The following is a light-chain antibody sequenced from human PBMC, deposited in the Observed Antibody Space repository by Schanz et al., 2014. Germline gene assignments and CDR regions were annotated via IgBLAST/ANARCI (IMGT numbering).Light chain of an antibody. Sequence: EIVLTQSPDTLSLSPRERATLPCRASQSVTNFLAWYQQKPGQAPRLLIYGASNRAAGIPDRFSGSGSGTDFTLTISRLEPEDFATYYCQQANTFPLTFGPGTKVDFK. V-gene: IGKV3-11*01. J-gene: IGKJ3*01. CDR2: GAS. CDR3: QQANTFPLT. CDR1: QSVTNF.